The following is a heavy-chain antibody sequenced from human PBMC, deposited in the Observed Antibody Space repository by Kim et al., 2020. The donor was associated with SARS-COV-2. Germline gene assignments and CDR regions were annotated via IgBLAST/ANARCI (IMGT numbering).Heavy chain of an antibody. Sequence: GGSLRLSCAASGFTFSSYVMSWVRQAPGKGLEWVSAISGSGGSTYYADSVKGRFTISRDNSKNTLYLQMNSLRAEDTAVYYCAKAVYQLPSPMGFDLGAFDIWGQGTMVTVSS. CDR3: AKAVYQLPSPMGFDLGAFDI. V-gene: IGHV3-23*01. CDR2: ISGSGGST. D-gene: IGHD1-7*01. J-gene: IGHJ3*02. CDR1: GFTFSSYV.